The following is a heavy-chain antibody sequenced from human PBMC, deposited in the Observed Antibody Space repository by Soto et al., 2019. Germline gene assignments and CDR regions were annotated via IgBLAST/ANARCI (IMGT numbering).Heavy chain of an antibody. CDR1: SGSISSSNW. Sequence: SETLSLTCAVSSGSISSSNWWSWVRQPPGKGLEWIGEIYHSESTNYNPSLKSRVTISVDKSKNQFSLKLSSVTAADTAVYYCARARVSPNWFDPWGQGTLVTVSS. D-gene: IGHD6-13*01. J-gene: IGHJ5*02. CDR3: ARARVSPNWFDP. V-gene: IGHV4-4*02. CDR2: IYHSEST.